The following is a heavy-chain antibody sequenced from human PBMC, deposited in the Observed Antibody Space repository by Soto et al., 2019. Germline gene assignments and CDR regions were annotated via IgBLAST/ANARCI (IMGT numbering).Heavy chain of an antibody. CDR2: INHSGST. Sequence: ETLSLTCAVYGGSFSGYYWSWIRQPPGKGLEWIGEINHSGSTNYNPSLKSRVTISVDTSKNQFSLKLSSVTAADTAVYYCARCLRITMVRGVPFDYWGQGTLVTVSS. CDR3: ARCLRITMVRGVPFDY. J-gene: IGHJ4*02. CDR1: GGSFSGYY. D-gene: IGHD3-10*01. V-gene: IGHV4-34*01.